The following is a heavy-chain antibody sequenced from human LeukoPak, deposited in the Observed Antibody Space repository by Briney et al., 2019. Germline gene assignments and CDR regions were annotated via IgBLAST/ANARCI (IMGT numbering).Heavy chain of an antibody. Sequence: SETLSLTCGVYGASFNDYYWSWIRHSPTKGLEWIGEVNHSGSTKYNPSLKSRVTISADKSKNQFFLRLSPVAAADSGVYYCARERASNNHDNWFDPWGQGTLVTVSS. CDR3: ARERASNNHDNWFDP. V-gene: IGHV4-34*01. J-gene: IGHJ5*02. CDR1: GASFNDYY. CDR2: VNHSGST.